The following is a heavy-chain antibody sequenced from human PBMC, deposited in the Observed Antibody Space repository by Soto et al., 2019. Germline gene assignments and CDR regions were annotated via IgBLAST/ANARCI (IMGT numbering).Heavy chain of an antibody. V-gene: IGHV3-74*01. CDR3: VRDDPGLGMDS. CDR1: GFTFSSYW. J-gene: IGHJ4*02. CDR2: IKTDGSDS. Sequence: GGSLRLSCAASGFTFSSYWMHWVRQDAGKGLLWVSSIKTDGSDSTHADSVKGRFTISRDNAKNTLYLQMNSLRAEDTAVYFCVRDDPGLGMDSWGLGTLVTVSS. D-gene: IGHD1-26*01.